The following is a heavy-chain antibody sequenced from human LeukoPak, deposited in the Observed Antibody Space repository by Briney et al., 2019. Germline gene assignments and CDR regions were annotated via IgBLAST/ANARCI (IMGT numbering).Heavy chain of an antibody. CDR1: GYSFTSYW. D-gene: IGHD3-9*01. J-gene: IGHJ4*02. CDR2: IYPGDCDT. V-gene: IGHV5-51*01. Sequence: GESLKISCKGSGYSFTSYWIGWVRQMPGQGLEWMGIIYPGDCDTKYSPSFQGQVTISADKSITTAYLQWSSLMASDTAMYYCARRSNYDILSGYSESYDYWGQGTLVTVSS. CDR3: ARRSNYDILSGYSESYDY.